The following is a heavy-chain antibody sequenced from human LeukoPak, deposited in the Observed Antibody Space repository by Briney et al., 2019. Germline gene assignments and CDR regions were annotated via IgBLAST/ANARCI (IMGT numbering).Heavy chain of an antibody. D-gene: IGHD6-19*01. CDR2: MNPNSGNT. CDR1: GYTFTSYD. CDR3: ATGETRHSSGWWNWFDP. V-gene: IGHV1-8*01. Sequence: ASVKVSCKASGYTFTSYDINWVRQATGQGLEWMGWMNPNSGNTGYAQKFQGRVTMTEDTSTDTAYMELSSLRSEDTAVYYCATGETRHSSGWWNWFDPWGQGTLVTVSS. J-gene: IGHJ5*02.